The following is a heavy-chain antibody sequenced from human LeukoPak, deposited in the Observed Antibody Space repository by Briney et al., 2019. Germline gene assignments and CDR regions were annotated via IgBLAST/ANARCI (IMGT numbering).Heavy chain of an antibody. CDR3: ASQNSYYYYGMDV. D-gene: IGHD1-7*01. CDR1: GYSISSGYY. Sequence: SETLSLTCTVSGYSISSGYYWGWIRQPPGKGLEWIGSIYHSGNTNYNSALKSRVTISVDTSKNQFSLKLSSVTAADTAVYYCASQNSYYYYGMDVWGQGTTVTVSS. CDR2: IYHSGNT. J-gene: IGHJ6*02. V-gene: IGHV4-38-2*02.